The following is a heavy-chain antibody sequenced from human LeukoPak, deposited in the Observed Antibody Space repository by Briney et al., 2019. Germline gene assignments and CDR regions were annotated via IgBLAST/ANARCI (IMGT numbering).Heavy chain of an antibody. CDR1: GGSISSYY. CDR3: AGYDIAVAPSRFGP. D-gene: IGHD6-19*01. CDR2: IYYSGST. V-gene: IGHV4-59*01. Sequence: SETLSLTCTVSGGSISSYYRSWIRQPPGKGLEWIGYIYYSGSTNYNPSLKSRVTISVDTSKNQFSLKLSSVTAADTAVYYCAGYDIAVAPSRFGPWGQGTLVTVSS. J-gene: IGHJ5*02.